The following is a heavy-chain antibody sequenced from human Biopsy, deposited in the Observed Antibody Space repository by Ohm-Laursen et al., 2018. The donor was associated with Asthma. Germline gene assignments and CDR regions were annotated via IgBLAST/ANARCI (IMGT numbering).Heavy chain of an antibody. D-gene: IGHD3-10*01. Sequence: SVKVSCKASGYTFNSVGITWVGQAPGQGLGWMGWISVYNGNTKVAQKLQDRVTMITDTSTSTAYMELRSLRSDDTAVYFCARAVDYSHYYGIDVWGQGTTVTVS. J-gene: IGHJ6*02. CDR2: ISVYNGNT. CDR1: GYTFNSVG. CDR3: ARAVDYSHYYGIDV. V-gene: IGHV1-18*01.